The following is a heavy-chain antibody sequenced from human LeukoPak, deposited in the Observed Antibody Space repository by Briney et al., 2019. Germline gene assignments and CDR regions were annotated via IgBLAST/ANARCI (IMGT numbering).Heavy chain of an antibody. V-gene: IGHV3-7*01. CDR3: ASLQGTNYHQRSHGMDV. Sequence: PGGSLRLSCAASGFTFSSYWMSWVRQAPGKGLEWVANIKQDGSEKYYVDSVKGRFTISRDNAKNSLYLQMNSLRAEDTAVYYCASLQGTNYHQRSHGMDVWGQGTTVTVSS. CDR1: GFTFSSYW. D-gene: IGHD1-7*01. CDR2: IKQDGSEK. J-gene: IGHJ6*02.